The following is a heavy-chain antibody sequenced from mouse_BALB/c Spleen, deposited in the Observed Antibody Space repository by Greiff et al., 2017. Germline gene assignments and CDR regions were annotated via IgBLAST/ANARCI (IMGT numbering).Heavy chain of an antibody. D-gene: IGHD2-14*01. CDR3: ARTYRYDRYYFDY. J-gene: IGHJ2*01. V-gene: IGHV3-2*02. Sequence: EVHLVESGPGLVKPSQSLSLTCTVTGYSITSDYAWNWIRQFPGNKLEWMGYISYSGSTSYNPSLKSRISITRDTSKNQFFLQLNSVTTEDTATYYCARTYRYDRYYFDYWGQGTTLTVSS. CDR2: ISYSGST. CDR1: GYSITSDYA.